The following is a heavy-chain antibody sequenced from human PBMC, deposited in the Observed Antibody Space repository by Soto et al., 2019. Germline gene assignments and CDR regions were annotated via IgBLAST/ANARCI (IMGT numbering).Heavy chain of an antibody. D-gene: IGHD1-1*01. Sequence: EVHLVESGGDLVQPGGSLRLSCVASGFTFSSYDMIWVRQAPGKGLEWVSVTSSYDNNKHYAESVKGRFTISRDNAKNSLYLQMNSLGDEDTAVYYCAVYKQRPDFDYWGQGTLVTVSS. CDR1: GFTFSSYD. J-gene: IGHJ4*02. CDR2: TSSYDNNK. CDR3: AVYKQRPDFDY. V-gene: IGHV3-48*02.